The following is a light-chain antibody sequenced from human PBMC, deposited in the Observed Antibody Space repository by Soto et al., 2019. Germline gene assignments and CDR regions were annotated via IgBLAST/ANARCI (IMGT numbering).Light chain of an antibody. Sequence: QSALTQPASVSGSPVQSITISCTGTSSDVGGYNYVSLYQQHPGQAPKLMIYEVSNRPSGVSTRFSGSKSGNTASLTISGLQAEDEADYYCSPYTSRSTLVFGPGTKVTVL. J-gene: IGLJ1*01. CDR1: SSDVGGYNY. V-gene: IGLV2-14*01. CDR3: SPYTSRSTLV. CDR2: EVS.